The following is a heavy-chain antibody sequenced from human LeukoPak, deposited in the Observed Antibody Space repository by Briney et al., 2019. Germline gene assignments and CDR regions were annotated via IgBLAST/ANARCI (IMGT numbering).Heavy chain of an antibody. D-gene: IGHD3-22*01. CDR2: ISSSSSYI. J-gene: IGHJ4*02. V-gene: IGHV3-21*04. CDR1: GFTFSSYS. CDR3: ARGQIYYYDSSGYIDY. Sequence: GGSLGLSCAASGFTFSSYSMNWVRQAPGKGLEWVSSISSSSSYIYYADSVKGRFTISRDNAKNSLYLQMNSLRAEDTAVYYCARGQIYYYDSSGYIDYWGQGTLVTVSS.